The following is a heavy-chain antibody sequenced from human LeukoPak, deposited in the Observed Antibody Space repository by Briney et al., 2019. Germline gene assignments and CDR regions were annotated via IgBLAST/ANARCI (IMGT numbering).Heavy chain of an antibody. V-gene: IGHV4-61*02. Sequence: SQTLSLTCSVSGDFMTSGDYYWSWIRQAAGKGLEWIGRISASGSTNYNPSLKSRVTISVDRSKNQFSLRLSSVTAADTAVYYCARRSRQWLVPSLDYWGQGTLVTVSS. D-gene: IGHD6-19*01. J-gene: IGHJ4*02. CDR1: GDFMTSGDYY. CDR2: ISASGST. CDR3: ARRSRQWLVPSLDY.